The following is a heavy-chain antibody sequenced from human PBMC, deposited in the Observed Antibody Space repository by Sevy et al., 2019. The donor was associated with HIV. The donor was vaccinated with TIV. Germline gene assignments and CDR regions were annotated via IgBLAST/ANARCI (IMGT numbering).Heavy chain of an antibody. CDR3: ANWAGSSDWLGPFDY. CDR2: ISGSGDTT. D-gene: IGHD6-19*01. V-gene: IGHV3-23*01. J-gene: IGHJ4*02. CDR1: GFAFSSHA. Sequence: GGSLRLSCSASGFAFSSHAMTWVRQAPGKGLEWVSYISGSGDTTYYADSVKGRFTISRDNSKNTLYLQMNGLRAEDTAVYYCANWAGSSDWLGPFDYWGQGTLVTVSS.